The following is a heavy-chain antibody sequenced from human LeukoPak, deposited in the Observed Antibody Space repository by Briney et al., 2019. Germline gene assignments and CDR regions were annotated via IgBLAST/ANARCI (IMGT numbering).Heavy chain of an antibody. CDR3: ARAHYDSSGYYSHPLIDY. D-gene: IGHD3-22*01. CDR1: GFTFSSYA. V-gene: IGHV3-30*04. Sequence: PGGSLRLSCAASGFTFSSYAMHWVRQAPGKRLEWVAVISYDGSNKYYADSVKGRFTISRDNSKNTLYLQMNSLRAEDTAVYYCARAHYDSSGYYSHPLIDYWGQGTLVTVSS. J-gene: IGHJ4*02. CDR2: ISYDGSNK.